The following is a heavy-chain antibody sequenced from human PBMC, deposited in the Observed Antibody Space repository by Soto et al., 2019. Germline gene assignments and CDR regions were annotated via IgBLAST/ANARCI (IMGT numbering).Heavy chain of an antibody. J-gene: IGHJ4*02. Sequence: GASVKVSCKASGYTFTSYDINWVRQATGRGLEWMGWMNPNSGGTNYAQKFQGWVTMTRDTSISTAYMELSRLRSDDTAVYYCARMNYYDTSGYPFGYWGQGMMVTVSS. D-gene: IGHD3-22*01. CDR3: ARMNYYDTSGYPFGY. V-gene: IGHV1-2*04. CDR2: MNPNSGGT. CDR1: GYTFTSYD.